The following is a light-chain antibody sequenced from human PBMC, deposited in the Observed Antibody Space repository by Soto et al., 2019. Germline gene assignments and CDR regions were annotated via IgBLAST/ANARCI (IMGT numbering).Light chain of an antibody. V-gene: IGLV1-47*02. CDR3: AAWDDNLNAYV. CDR2: LGD. Sequence: QSVLTQPPSASGTSGQRVTISCSGSRSNIGYNGVQWFQQQDPITTPKLLIYLGDQRASGVSDRFSGSKSGTSASLAINGLRSDDEADYYCAAWDDNLNAYVFGSGTKLTVL. CDR1: RSNIGYNG. J-gene: IGLJ1*01.